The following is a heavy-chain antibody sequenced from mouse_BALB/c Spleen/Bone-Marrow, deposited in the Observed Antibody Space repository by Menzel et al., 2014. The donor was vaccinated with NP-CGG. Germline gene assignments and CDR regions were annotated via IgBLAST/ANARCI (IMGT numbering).Heavy chain of an antibody. V-gene: IGHV5-9-2*01. J-gene: IGHJ3*01. CDR3: ARHAYYDQTEVSFVY. D-gene: IGHD2-4*01. Sequence: EVQGVESGGGLAKSGGSLKLSCAASGFTFSNYGMSWVRQTPEKRLEWVATISGGGSYTFYSDSVKGRFTISRDNAKNNLYLQLSSLRSEDTALYYCARHAYYDQTEVSFVYWGQGTLVTVSA. CDR1: GFTFSNYG. CDR2: ISGGGSYT.